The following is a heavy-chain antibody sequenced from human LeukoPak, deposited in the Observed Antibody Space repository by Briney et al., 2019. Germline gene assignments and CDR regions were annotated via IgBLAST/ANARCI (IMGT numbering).Heavy chain of an antibody. Sequence: GGSLRLSCAASGFTFSSYWMSWVRQAPGKGLEWVANIKQDGSEKYYVDPVKGRFTISRDNAKNSLYLQMNSLRAEDTAVYYCARAVGNYDFWSGYTLGFDYWGQGTLVTVSS. J-gene: IGHJ4*02. V-gene: IGHV3-7*01. CDR1: GFTFSSYW. CDR2: IKQDGSEK. CDR3: ARAVGNYDFWSGYTLGFDY. D-gene: IGHD3-3*01.